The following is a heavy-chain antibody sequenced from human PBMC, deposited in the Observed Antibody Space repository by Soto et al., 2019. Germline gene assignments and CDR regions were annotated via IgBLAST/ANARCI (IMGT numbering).Heavy chain of an antibody. J-gene: IGHJ5*02. Sequence: QVQLQESGPGLVKPSQTLSLTCTVSGGSISSGDYYWSWIRQPPGKGLEWIGYIYYSGSTYYNPSLKSRVTISVDTSKNEVSLRLSSVTAADTAVYYCASSRVGGSYSGWFDPWGQGTLVTVAS. CDR1: GGSISSGDYY. V-gene: IGHV4-30-4*01. D-gene: IGHD1-26*01. CDR2: IYYSGST. CDR3: ASSRVGGSYSGWFDP.